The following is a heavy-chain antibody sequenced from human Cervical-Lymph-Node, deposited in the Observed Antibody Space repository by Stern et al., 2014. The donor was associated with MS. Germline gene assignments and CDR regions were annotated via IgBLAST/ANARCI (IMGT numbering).Heavy chain of an antibody. V-gene: IGHV1-69*01. CDR3: ASAHPATRRGYKGMNV. Sequence: VQLVESGSEVRKPGSSVNVTCKASGGTFRSFAVNWVRQAPGQGLEWVGGIIPVFGTPTYAQKIQGRVTIISDESTNTVSVELSSRTTDDTATYFCASAHPATRRGYKGMNVWGQGTTIAVSS. J-gene: IGHJ6*02. CDR2: IIPVFGTP. CDR1: GGTFRSFA. D-gene: IGHD2-2*01.